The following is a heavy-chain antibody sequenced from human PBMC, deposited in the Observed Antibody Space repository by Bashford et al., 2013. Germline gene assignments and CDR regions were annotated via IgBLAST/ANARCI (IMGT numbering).Heavy chain of an antibody. J-gene: IGHJ4*02. Sequence: WVRQAPGQGLEWMGGVIPIFGTSIYAQKFQGRVTFTADKSTRTAYMELSSLRYDDTAIYYCVNRGVVPAAIRHFDYWGQGTLVTVSS. D-gene: IGHD2-2*01. CDR2: VIPIFGTS. CDR3: VNRGVVPAAIRHFDY. V-gene: IGHV1-69*06.